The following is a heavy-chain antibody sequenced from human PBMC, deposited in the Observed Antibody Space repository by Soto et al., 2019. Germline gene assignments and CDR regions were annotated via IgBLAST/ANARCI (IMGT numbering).Heavy chain of an antibody. CDR2: ISAYNGNT. Sequence: GASVKVSCTASGYTFTSYGISWVRQAPGQGLEWMGWISAYNGNTNYAQKLQGRVTMTTDTSTSTAYMELRSLRSDDTAVYYCARVGPGYCSSTSCYVSYYYYYGMDVWGQGTTVTV. V-gene: IGHV1-18*01. CDR3: ARVGPGYCSSTSCYVSYYYYYGMDV. J-gene: IGHJ6*02. CDR1: GYTFTSYG. D-gene: IGHD2-2*01.